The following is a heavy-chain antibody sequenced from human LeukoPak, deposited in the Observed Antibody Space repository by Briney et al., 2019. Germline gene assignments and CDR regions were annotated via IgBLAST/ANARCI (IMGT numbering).Heavy chain of an antibody. J-gene: IGHJ4*02. V-gene: IGHV3-21*01. Sequence: GGTLRLSCAASGFTFSSYGMSWVRQAPGKGLEWVSGVSGSGGSTYYADSVKGRFTISRDNAKNSLYLQMNSLRAEDTAVYYCARWYDYDSKGYNYYFDYWGQGTLVTVST. CDR3: ARWYDYDSKGYNYYFDY. D-gene: IGHD3-22*01. CDR1: GFTFSSYG. CDR2: VSGSGGST.